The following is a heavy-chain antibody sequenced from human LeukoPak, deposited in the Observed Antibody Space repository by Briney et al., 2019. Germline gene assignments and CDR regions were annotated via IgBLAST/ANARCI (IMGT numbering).Heavy chain of an antibody. V-gene: IGHV3-73*01. Sequence: GGSLRLSCAASGFSFGPYDVHWVRQASGKGLEWVGRIRSKANSYATAYAASVKGRFTISRDDSKNTAYLQMNSLKTEDTAVYYCTRPTTYYYDSSGDYWGQGTLVTVSS. D-gene: IGHD3-22*01. J-gene: IGHJ4*02. CDR2: IRSKANSYAT. CDR1: GFSFGPYD. CDR3: TRPTTYYYDSSGDY.